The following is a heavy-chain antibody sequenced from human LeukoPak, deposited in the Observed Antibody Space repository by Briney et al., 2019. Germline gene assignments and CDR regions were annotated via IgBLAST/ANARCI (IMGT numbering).Heavy chain of an antibody. D-gene: IGHD5-24*01. CDR1: GYTFTSYD. V-gene: IGHV1-8*03. J-gene: IGHJ6*03. CDR3: ARVQMATIFYYYYYMDV. CDR2: MNPNSGNT. Sequence: ASVKVSCKASGYTFTSYDINWVRQATGQGLEWMGWMNPNSGNTGYAQKFHGRVTITRNTSISTAYMELSSLRSEDTAVYYCARVQMATIFYYYYYMDVWGKNTTVTVSS.